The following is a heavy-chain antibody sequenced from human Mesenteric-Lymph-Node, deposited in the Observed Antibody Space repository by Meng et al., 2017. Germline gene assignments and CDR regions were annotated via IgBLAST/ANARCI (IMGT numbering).Heavy chain of an antibody. D-gene: IGHD3-16*01. Sequence: GESLKISCAASGFTFSTYGMNWVRQAPGKGLEWVSAISGSGGSTYYADSVKGRFTISRDNSKNTLYLQMNSLRAEDTAVYYCAKARGFSDYWGQGTLVTVSS. V-gene: IGHV3-23*01. CDR2: ISGSGGST. CDR3: AKARGFSDY. CDR1: GFTFSTYG. J-gene: IGHJ4*02.